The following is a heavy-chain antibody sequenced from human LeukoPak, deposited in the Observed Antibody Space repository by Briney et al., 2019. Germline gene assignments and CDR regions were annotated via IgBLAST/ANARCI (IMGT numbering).Heavy chain of an antibody. J-gene: IGHJ4*02. CDR1: GXTFSNYW. CDR2: INPDGSDK. Sequence: GGSLRLSCAASGXTFSNYWMTWVRQAPGKGLEWVANINPDGSDKHYVGSVEGRFTISKDNAKNSLYLQMNSLRAEDTAVYYCTKSGGDWYEGEYWGQGALVTVSS. V-gene: IGHV3-7*05. CDR3: TKSGGDWYEGEY. D-gene: IGHD2-21*02.